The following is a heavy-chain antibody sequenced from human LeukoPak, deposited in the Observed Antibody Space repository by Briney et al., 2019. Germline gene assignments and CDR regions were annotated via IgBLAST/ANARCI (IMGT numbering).Heavy chain of an antibody. J-gene: IGHJ6*02. D-gene: IGHD4-11*01. V-gene: IGHV4-59*01. Sequence: SETLSLTCTVSGGSISSYYWSWIRQPPGRGLEWIGYIYYSGSTNYNPSLKSRVTISVDTSKNQFSLKLSSATAADTAVYYCARGPTVIYYYYGMDVWGQGTTVTVSS. CDR1: GGSISSYY. CDR2: IYYSGST. CDR3: ARGPTVIYYYYGMDV.